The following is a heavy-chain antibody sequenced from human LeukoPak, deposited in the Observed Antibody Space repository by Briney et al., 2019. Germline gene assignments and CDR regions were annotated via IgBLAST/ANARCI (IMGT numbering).Heavy chain of an antibody. J-gene: IGHJ4*02. CDR2: ISSSSSTI. CDR1: GFTFSSYG. CDR3: ARGPTLAS. Sequence: GGSLRLSCAASGFTFSSYGMTWVRQAPGKGLEWVSYISSSSSTIYYADSVKGRFAISRDNAKKSLYLQMVDLRLDDTAIYYCARGPTLASWGQGTLVTVSS. V-gene: IGHV3-48*04.